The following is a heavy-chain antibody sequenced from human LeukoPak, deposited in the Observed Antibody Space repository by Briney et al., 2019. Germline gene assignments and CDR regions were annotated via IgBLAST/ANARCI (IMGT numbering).Heavy chain of an antibody. J-gene: IGHJ6*03. CDR1: GYIVSEFT. D-gene: IGHD3-22*01. CDR2: FDPEDVET. Sequence: ASVKASCKVSGYIVSEFTIHWVRQTPGKRLEWRGGFDPEDVETVYSQMFKGRLTLTEDTSTNTAYMELTGLTSADTAIYYCPTRSILGYYYHYVDVWGKGTPVTVSS. V-gene: IGHV1-24*01. CDR3: PTRSILGYYYHYVDV.